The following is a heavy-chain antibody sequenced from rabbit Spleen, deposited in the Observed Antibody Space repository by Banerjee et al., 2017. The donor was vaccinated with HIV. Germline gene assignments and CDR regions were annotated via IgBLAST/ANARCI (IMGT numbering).Heavy chain of an antibody. Sequence: QSLEESGGDLVKPGASLTLTCTASGFSFSSRDYMCWVRQAPGKGLEWISCIAGSSSGFTYSATWAKGRFTCSKTSSTTVTLQMTSLTAADTATYFCARDSGSSFSSYGMDLWAKGPWSPS. CDR3: ARDSGSSFSSYGMDL. J-gene: IGHJ6*01. V-gene: IGHV1S40*01. D-gene: IGHD8-1*01. CDR2: IAGSSSGFT. CDR1: GFSFSSRDY.